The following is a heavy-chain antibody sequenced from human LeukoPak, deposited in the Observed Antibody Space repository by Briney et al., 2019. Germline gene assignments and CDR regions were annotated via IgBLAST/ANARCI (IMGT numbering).Heavy chain of an antibody. CDR3: AIHRRVVAATFRLRYYFDY. Sequence: SETLSLTCAVDGGSLSGYYWSWIRQPPGEGPEWIGEINHSGSTNYNPSFKSRVTISVDTSKNQSSLKLSSVTAADTAVYYCAIHRRVVAATFRLRYYFDYWGQGTLVTVSS. CDR2: INHSGST. CDR1: GGSLSGYY. D-gene: IGHD2-15*01. J-gene: IGHJ4*02. V-gene: IGHV4-34*01.